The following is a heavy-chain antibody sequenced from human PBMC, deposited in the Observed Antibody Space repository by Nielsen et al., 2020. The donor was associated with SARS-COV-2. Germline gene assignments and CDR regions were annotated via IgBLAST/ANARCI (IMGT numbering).Heavy chain of an antibody. CDR2: INHSGST. Sequence: SETLSLTCTVSGGSISSYYWSWIRQPQGKGLEWIGEINHSGSTNYNPSLKSRVTISVDTSKNQFSLKLSSVTAADTAVYYCASINSSYWGQGTLVTVSS. CDR1: GGSISSYY. J-gene: IGHJ4*02. D-gene: IGHD6-13*01. V-gene: IGHV4-34*01. CDR3: ASINSSY.